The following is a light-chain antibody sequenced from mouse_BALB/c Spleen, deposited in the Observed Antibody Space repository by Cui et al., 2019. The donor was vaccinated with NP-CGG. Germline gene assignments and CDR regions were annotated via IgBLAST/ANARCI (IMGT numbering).Light chain of an antibody. CDR2: GTN. CDR1: TWAVIISNY. V-gene: IGLV1*01. J-gene: IGLJ1*01. CDR3: ALWYSNHWV. Sequence: QAVVTQESALTTSPGETVTLTCRSSTWAVIISNYANWVQEKPDHLFNGLIGGTNNRAPGVPARFSGSLIGDKAALTITGAQTEDEAIYFCALWYSNHWVFGGGTKLTVL.